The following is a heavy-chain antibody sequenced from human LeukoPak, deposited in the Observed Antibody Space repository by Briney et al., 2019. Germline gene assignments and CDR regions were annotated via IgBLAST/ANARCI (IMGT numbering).Heavy chain of an antibody. D-gene: IGHD2-2*01. Sequence: SENLSLTCAVYGGSFSGYFWSWIRQPPGMGLKWIGDINNSRSTNYNPSLKSRFTISVDTPKNQFSLKLGSVTAADTAVYYCAGAPRYQLRLPEAGDAFDIWGQGTMVTVSS. CDR2: INNSRST. J-gene: IGHJ3*02. V-gene: IGHV4-34*01. CDR3: AGAPRYQLRLPEAGDAFDI. CDR1: GGSFSGYF.